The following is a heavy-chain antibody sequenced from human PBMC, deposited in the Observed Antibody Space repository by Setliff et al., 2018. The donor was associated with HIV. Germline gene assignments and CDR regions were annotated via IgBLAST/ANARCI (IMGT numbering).Heavy chain of an antibody. J-gene: IGHJ2*01. CDR2: IYTSGNT. V-gene: IGHV4-61*02. Sequence: PSETLSLTCTVSGGSISSGGYYWSWIRQPAGKGLEWIGRIYTSGNTNYNPSLKSRVTISIDTSKNQFSLKLSSVTAADTAVYYCARSRGDIVMMVAAHWYFDLWGRGTLVTVSS. D-gene: IGHD2-15*01. CDR1: GGSISSGGYY. CDR3: ARSRGDIVMMVAAHWYFDL.